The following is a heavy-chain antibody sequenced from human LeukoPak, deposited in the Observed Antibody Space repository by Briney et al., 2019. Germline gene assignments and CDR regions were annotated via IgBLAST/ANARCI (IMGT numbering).Heavy chain of an antibody. Sequence: ASVKVSGKASGYTFTSYDINWVRQAPGQGLEWMGIINPSGGSTSYAQKFQGRVTMTRDTSTSTVYMELSSLRSEDTAVYYCARDAEVTRYYDSSGTRDWYFDLWGRGTLVTVSS. CDR2: INPSGGST. CDR1: GYTFTSYD. J-gene: IGHJ2*01. D-gene: IGHD3-22*01. CDR3: ARDAEVTRYYDSSGTRDWYFDL. V-gene: IGHV1-46*01.